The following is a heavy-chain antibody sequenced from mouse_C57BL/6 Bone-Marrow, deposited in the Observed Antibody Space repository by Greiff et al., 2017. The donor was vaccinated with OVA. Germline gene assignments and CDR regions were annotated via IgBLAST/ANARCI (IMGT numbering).Heavy chain of an antibody. J-gene: IGHJ1*03. CDR1: GYTFTGHW. Sequence: QVQLQQSGAELMKPGASVKLSCKATGYTFTGHWIAWVKQRPGQGLEWIGEILTGSGRTKYNEKFKGKATFTADTSSNTAYMQLSSLKTEDSDIHYCARRLWYYGGYFDVWGTGTTVTVSS. V-gene: IGHV1-9*01. CDR2: ILTGSGRT. CDR3: ARRLWYYGGYFDV. D-gene: IGHD2-1*01.